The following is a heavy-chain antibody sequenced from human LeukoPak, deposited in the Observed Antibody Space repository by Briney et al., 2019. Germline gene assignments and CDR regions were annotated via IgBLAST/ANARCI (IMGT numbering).Heavy chain of an antibody. CDR2: IRQDGSEK. CDR1: GFTFSRYW. CDR3: ARKGGPLGPPFDN. Sequence: GGSLRLSCAASGFTFSRYWMSWVRQAPGKGLEWVANIRQDGSEKDHVGSVKGRFTISRDNATNSLYLQMNSLRAEDTAVYYCARKGGPLGPPFDNWGQGTLVTVSS. J-gene: IGHJ4*02. V-gene: IGHV3-7*01. D-gene: IGHD7-27*01.